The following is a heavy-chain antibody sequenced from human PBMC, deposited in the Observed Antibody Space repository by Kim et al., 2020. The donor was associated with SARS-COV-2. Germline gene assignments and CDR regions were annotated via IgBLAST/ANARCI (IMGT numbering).Heavy chain of an antibody. Sequence: ADYGKGRFTISKDNAKNSLYLQMNSLRAEDTDLYYCAKAYCSSTSCPSDYWGQGTLVTVSS. CDR3: AKAYCSSTSCPSDY. J-gene: IGHJ4*02. V-gene: IGHV3-9*01. D-gene: IGHD2-2*01.